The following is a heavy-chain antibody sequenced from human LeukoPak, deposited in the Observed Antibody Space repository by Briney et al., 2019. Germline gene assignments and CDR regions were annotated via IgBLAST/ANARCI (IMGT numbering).Heavy chain of an antibody. J-gene: IGHJ4*02. Sequence: PGGSLRVSRVASLFTLSNYVMSWVRQAPGRGLEWVSTIRGAGGNTSLPDSVKGRFTISRDTSKITLKMQMNSLRAEDTALYYCAISCSCTCYSGFEYWGQGTLVTVSS. V-gene: IGHV3-23*01. CDR3: AISCSCTCYSGFEY. D-gene: IGHD2-2*01. CDR2: IRGAGGNT. CDR1: LFTLSNYV.